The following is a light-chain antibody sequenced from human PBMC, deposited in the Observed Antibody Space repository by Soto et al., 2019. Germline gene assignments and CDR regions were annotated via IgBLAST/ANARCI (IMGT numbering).Light chain of an antibody. V-gene: IGLV2-14*01. CDR2: DVS. CDR1: SSDVGGYNY. J-gene: IGLJ1*01. Sequence: QSALTQPASVSGSPGQSITISCTGTSSDVGGYNYVSWYQQHPGKAPKLMIYDVSNRPSGVSNRFSGSKSGNTASLTISGLQAEDEADYYCSSYTSSSTYVFGVGTKVTV. CDR3: SSYTSSSTYV.